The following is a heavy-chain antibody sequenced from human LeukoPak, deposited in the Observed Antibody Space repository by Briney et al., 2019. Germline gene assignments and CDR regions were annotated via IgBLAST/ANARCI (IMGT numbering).Heavy chain of an antibody. CDR2: ISWNSGSI. CDR3: AKVGYSSLDV. V-gene: IGHV3-9*01. Sequence: GGSLRLSCAASGFTFDDCAMHWVRQAPGKGLEWVSGISWNSGSIGYADSVKGRFTISRDNAKNSLYLQMNSLRAEDTALYYCAKVGYSSLDVWGKGTTVTISS. CDR1: GFTFDDCA. J-gene: IGHJ6*04. D-gene: IGHD6-19*01.